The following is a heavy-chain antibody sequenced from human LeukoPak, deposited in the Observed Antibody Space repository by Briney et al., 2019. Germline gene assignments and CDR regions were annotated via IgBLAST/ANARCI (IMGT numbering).Heavy chain of an antibody. J-gene: IGHJ6*03. Sequence: SETLSLTCNVSGGSIKSGSYYWGWIRQTPGKGLEWIGNIFYSGITNYSPSLKSRVTISVDTSKNQFSLKLSSVTAADTAVYYCARRVTTGYYYYYMDVWGKGTTVTVSS. V-gene: IGHV4-39*07. CDR1: GGSIKSGSYY. D-gene: IGHD4-17*01. CDR2: IFYSGIT. CDR3: ARRVTTGYYYYYMDV.